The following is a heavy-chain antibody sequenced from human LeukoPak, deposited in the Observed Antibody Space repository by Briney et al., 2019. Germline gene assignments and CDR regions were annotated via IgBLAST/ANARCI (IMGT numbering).Heavy chain of an antibody. CDR2: IIPIFGTA. J-gene: IGHJ6*02. D-gene: IGHD3-22*01. V-gene: IGHV1-69*13. CDR1: GGTFSSYA. CDR3: ATRHTIHYYDSSGYSYYYYGMDV. Sequence: SVKVSWQACGGTFSSYAMSGVGQVPGQGFEWVGGIIPIFGTANYAQKFQGRVTITADESTSTAYMELSSLRSEDTAVYYCATRHTIHYYDSSGYSYYYYGMDVWGQGTTVTVSS.